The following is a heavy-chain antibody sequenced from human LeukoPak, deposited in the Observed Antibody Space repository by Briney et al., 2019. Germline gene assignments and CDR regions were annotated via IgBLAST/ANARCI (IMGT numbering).Heavy chain of an antibody. D-gene: IGHD2-2*01. J-gene: IGHJ4*02. Sequence: ASVKVSCKASGYTFTSYGISWVRQAPGQGLEWMGWISAYNGNTNYAQKLQGRVTMTTDTSTSTAYMELRSLRSDGTAVYYCARDFEASPVGLFDYWGQGTLVTVSS. CDR3: ARDFEASPVGLFDY. V-gene: IGHV1-18*04. CDR1: GYTFTSYG. CDR2: ISAYNGNT.